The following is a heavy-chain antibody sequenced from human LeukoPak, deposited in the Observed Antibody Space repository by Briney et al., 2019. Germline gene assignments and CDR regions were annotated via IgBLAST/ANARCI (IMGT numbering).Heavy chain of an antibody. V-gene: IGHV3-30*02. CDR3: AKDQGGYCGGDCYYNWFDP. CDR2: IRYDGTNK. Sequence: PGGSLRLSCAASGFTFNTFGMHWVRQAPGKGLEWVAFIRYDGTNKYYEDSVKGRFTISRDNSKNTLYLQMNSLRPDDTAVYYCAKDQGGYCGGDCYYNWFDPWGQGTLVTVSS. J-gene: IGHJ5*02. D-gene: IGHD2-21*02. CDR1: GFTFNTFG.